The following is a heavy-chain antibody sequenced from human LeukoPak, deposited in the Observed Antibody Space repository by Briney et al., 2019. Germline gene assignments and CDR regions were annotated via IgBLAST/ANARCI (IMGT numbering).Heavy chain of an antibody. CDR2: IYYSGST. Sequence: PSETLSLTCTVSGGSISSSSYYWGWIRQPPGKGLEWIGSIYYSGSTYYNPSLKSRVTISVDTSKNQFSLKLSSVTAADTAVYYCASMKTDIVVVPAAILFPYYYYYMDVWGKGTTVTASS. V-gene: IGHV4-39*01. J-gene: IGHJ6*03. D-gene: IGHD2-2*02. CDR3: ASMKTDIVVVPAAILFPYYYYYMDV. CDR1: GGSISSSSYY.